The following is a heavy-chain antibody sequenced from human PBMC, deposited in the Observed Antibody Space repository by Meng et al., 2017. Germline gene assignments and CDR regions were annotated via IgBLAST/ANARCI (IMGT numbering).Heavy chain of an antibody. CDR3: TRDLLSGSSSWYVGVFDY. J-gene: IGHJ4*02. CDR2: IRSKAYGGTT. Sequence: GESLKISCTASGFTFGDYAMSWVRQAPGKGLEWVGFIRSKAYGGTTEYAASVKGRFTISRDDSKSIDYLQMNSLKTEDTAVYYCTRDLLSGSSSWYVGVFDYWGQGTLVTVSS. D-gene: IGHD6-13*01. CDR1: GFTFGDYA. V-gene: IGHV3-49*04.